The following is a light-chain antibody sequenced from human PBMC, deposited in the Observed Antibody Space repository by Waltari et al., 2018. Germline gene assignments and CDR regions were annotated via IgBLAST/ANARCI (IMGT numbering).Light chain of an antibody. CDR1: QSLLHSNGYNY. CDR3: MQALQTPWT. Sequence: DIVMTQSPLSLPVTPGEPASIPCRSSQSLLHSNGYNYLDWYLQKQGQSPTLLIYLGSNRASGVPDRFSGSGSGTDFTLKISRVEAEDVGVYYCMQALQTPWTFGQGTKVEIK. J-gene: IGKJ1*01. CDR2: LGS. V-gene: IGKV2-28*01.